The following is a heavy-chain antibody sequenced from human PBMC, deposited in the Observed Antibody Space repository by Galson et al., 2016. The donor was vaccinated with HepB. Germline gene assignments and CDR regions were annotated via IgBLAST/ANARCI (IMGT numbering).Heavy chain of an antibody. CDR2: IGGSGGRI. J-gene: IGHJ4*02. D-gene: IGHD6-19*01. CDR1: GFIFNNYA. Sequence: SLRLSCAASGFIFNNYAMSWVRQAPGKGLEWVSAIGGSGGRITHADSVKGRFTISRDNSRNTVYLQMNNLRVEDSAIYYCAKDQGGYSNGWYRIDYWGQGTRVTVSS. V-gene: IGHV3-23*01. CDR3: AKDQGGYSNGWYRIDY.